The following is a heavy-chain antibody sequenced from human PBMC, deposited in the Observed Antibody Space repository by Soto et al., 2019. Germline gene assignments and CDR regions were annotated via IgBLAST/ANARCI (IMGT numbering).Heavy chain of an antibody. CDR3: ARPPIAAAGTDYFDY. Sequence: GASVKVSCKASGYTFTSYAMHWVRQAPGQRLEWMGWINAGNGNTKYSQKFQGRVTITRDTSASTAYMELSSLRSEDTAVYYCARPPIAAAGTDYFDYWGQGTLVTV. D-gene: IGHD6-13*01. CDR1: GYTFTSYA. J-gene: IGHJ4*02. CDR2: INAGNGNT. V-gene: IGHV1-3*01.